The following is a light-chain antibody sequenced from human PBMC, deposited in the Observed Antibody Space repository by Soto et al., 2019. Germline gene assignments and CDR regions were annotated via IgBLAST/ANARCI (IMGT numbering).Light chain of an antibody. V-gene: IGKV1-17*03. Sequence: DIQMTQSPSTVSAYVGDSVTITCRASQSITTWLAWFQQKPGKVPRRLIYAASSLQSGVPSRFSGSGSGTEFTLTISSLQPEDFATYYCLQHHSYPWTFGQGTKVDIK. CDR1: QSITTW. J-gene: IGKJ1*01. CDR3: LQHHSYPWT. CDR2: AAS.